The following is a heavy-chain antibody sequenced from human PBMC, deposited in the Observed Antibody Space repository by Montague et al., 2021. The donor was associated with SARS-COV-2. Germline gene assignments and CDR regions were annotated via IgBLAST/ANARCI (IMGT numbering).Heavy chain of an antibody. Sequence: SLRLSCAASGFTFSRYWMHWVRQVPGKGLEWVANIKQDGSEKYYVDSVKGRFTISRDNAKNSLYLQMNSLRAEDTAVYYCARDMGVGYSYGQYYYYGMDVWGQGTTVTVSS. V-gene: IGHV3-7*01. CDR3: ARDMGVGYSYGQYYYYGMDV. CDR2: IKQDGSEK. D-gene: IGHD5-18*01. J-gene: IGHJ6*02. CDR1: GFTFSRYW.